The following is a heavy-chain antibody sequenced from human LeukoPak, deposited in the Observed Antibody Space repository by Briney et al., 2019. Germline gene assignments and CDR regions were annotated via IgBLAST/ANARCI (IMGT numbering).Heavy chain of an antibody. D-gene: IGHD3-22*01. V-gene: IGHV3-23*01. CDR1: GFTFSSYA. CDR2: ISGSSGST. CDR3: AKGGVSWSYYDSEIGFDI. Sequence: PGGSLRPSCAASGFTFSSYAMSWVRQAPGKGLEWVSAISGSSGSTYYADSVKGRFTISRDNSKNTLYLQMNSLRAEDTAVYYCAKGGVSWSYYDSEIGFDIWGKGTMVTVSS. J-gene: IGHJ3*02.